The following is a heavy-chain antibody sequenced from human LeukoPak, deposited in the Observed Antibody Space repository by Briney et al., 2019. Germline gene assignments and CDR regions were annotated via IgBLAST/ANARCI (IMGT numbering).Heavy chain of an antibody. Sequence: SQTLSLTCAVSVGSISSGGYSWSWIRQPPGKGLEWIGYIYQNGNTYYNPSLKSRVTISVDRSKNQFSLNLSSVTAADTAVYYCGRGGIEAAASGIDYWGQGTLVAVSS. V-gene: IGHV4-30-2*01. J-gene: IGHJ4*02. CDR3: GRGGIEAAASGIDY. D-gene: IGHD6-13*01. CDR1: VGSISSGGYS. CDR2: IYQNGNT.